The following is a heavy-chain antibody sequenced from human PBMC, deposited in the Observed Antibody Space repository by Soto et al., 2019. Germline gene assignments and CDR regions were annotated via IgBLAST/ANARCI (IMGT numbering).Heavy chain of an antibody. CDR2: IYYSGST. D-gene: IGHD3-22*01. Sequence: TLSLTCTVSGGSISRGGYYWSWIRQHPGKGLEWIGYIYYSGSTYYNPSLKSRVTISVDTSKNQFSLKLSSVTAADTAVYYCARTSYDGSGTAADPWGQGTLVTVSS. J-gene: IGHJ5*02. V-gene: IGHV4-31*03. CDR3: ARTSYDGSGTAADP. CDR1: GGSISRGGYY.